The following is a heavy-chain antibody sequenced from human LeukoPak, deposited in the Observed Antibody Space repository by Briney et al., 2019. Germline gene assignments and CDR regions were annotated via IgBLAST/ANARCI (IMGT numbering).Heavy chain of an antibody. J-gene: IGHJ6*02. CDR3: ARGHVGSPHYYYGMDV. CDR1: GDSVSSNSAA. V-gene: IGHV6-1*01. Sequence: SQTLSLTCAISGDSVSSNSAAWNWIRQSPSRGLEWLGRTYYRSKWYNDYAVSVKSRITINPDTSNNQFSLQLNSVTPEDTAVYYCARGHVGSPHYYYGMDVWGQGTTVTVSS. D-gene: IGHD1-26*01. CDR2: TYYRSKWYN.